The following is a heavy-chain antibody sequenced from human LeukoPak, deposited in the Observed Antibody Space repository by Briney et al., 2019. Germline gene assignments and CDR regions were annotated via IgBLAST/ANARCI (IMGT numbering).Heavy chain of an antibody. Sequence: SETLSLTCTVSGGSISSYYWSWIRQPPGKGLEWIGYIYYSESTNYNPSLKSRVTISVDTSKNQLSLKLSSVTAADTAVYYCARDLAGYYYMDVWGKGTTVTVSS. CDR3: ARDLAGYYYMDV. J-gene: IGHJ6*03. CDR1: GGSISSYY. V-gene: IGHV4-59*01. CDR2: IYYSEST.